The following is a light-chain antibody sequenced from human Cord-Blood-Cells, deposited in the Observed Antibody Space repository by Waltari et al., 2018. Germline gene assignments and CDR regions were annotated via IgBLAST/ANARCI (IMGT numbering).Light chain of an antibody. Sequence: QSVLTQPRSASGTPGQRVTISCSGSSSNIGSNYVYWYQQLPGTAPKLLICRNNRRPSGVPDRFSVSNSGTSASLAISGLRSEDEADYYCAAWDDSLSGRVFGGGTKLTVL. J-gene: IGLJ3*02. CDR1: SSNIGSNY. CDR3: AAWDDSLSGRV. V-gene: IGLV1-47*01. CDR2: RNN.